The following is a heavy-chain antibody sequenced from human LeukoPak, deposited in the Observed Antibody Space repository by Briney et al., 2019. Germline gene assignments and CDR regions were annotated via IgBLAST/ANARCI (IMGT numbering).Heavy chain of an antibody. CDR1: GGTFSSYT. CDR3: AREGDYYDSSGFFDY. J-gene: IGHJ4*02. CDR2: IIPILGIA. Sequence: SVKVSCKASGGTFSSYTISWVRQAPGQGLEWMGRIIPILGIANYAQKFQGRVTITADKSTSTAYMELSSLRSEDTAVYYCAREGDYYDSSGFFDYWGQGTLVTVS. D-gene: IGHD3-22*01. V-gene: IGHV1-69*04.